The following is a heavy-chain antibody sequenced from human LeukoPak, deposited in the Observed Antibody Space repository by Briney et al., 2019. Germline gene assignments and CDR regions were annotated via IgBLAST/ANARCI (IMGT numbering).Heavy chain of an antibody. J-gene: IGHJ4*02. Sequence: SETLSLTCTVSGGSISSSSYHWGWIRQPPGKGLEWIGSIYYSGSTYYNPSLKSRVTISVDTSKNQFSLKLSSVTAADTAVYYCARDRPPLDYWGQGTLVTVSS. CDR2: IYYSGST. V-gene: IGHV4-39*07. CDR3: ARDRPPLDY. CDR1: GGSISSSSYH.